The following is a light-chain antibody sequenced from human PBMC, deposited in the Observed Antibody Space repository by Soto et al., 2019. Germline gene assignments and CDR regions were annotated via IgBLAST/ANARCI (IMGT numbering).Light chain of an antibody. CDR2: SAS. J-gene: IGKJ2*01. Sequence: EIVMTQSPATLSVSPGERATLSCRASQSISTELAWYQQKPGQPPRLLIYSASTRATGVPARVTGSGSGSEFTLTISGLQSEDFAVYYCQQGHNWPLTFGQGTRLEI. CDR1: QSISTE. V-gene: IGKV3-15*01. CDR3: QQGHNWPLT.